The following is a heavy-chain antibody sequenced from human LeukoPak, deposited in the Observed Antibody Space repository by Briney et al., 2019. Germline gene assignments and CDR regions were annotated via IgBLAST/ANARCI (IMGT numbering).Heavy chain of an antibody. CDR2: INWNGGST. CDR1: GFTFDDYG. J-gene: IGHJ5*02. V-gene: IGHV3-20*04. CDR3: ARDPRSGGSISAPGLFDP. Sequence: GGSLRLSCAASGFTFDDYGMSWVRQAPGKGLEWVSGINWNGGSTGYADSVKGRFTISRDNAKNTLYLQMNSLRAEDTAVYYCARDPRSGGSISAPGLFDPWGQGTLVTVSS. D-gene: IGHD2-15*01.